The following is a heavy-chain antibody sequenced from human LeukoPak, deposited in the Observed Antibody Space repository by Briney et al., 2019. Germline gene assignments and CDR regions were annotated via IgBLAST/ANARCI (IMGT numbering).Heavy chain of an antibody. CDR2: IYTSGST. J-gene: IGHJ5*02. Sequence: SETLSLTCTVSGGSISSGSYYWSWIRQPAGKGLEWIGRIYTSGSTNYNPSLKSRVTISVDTSKNQFSLKLSSVTAADTAVYYCARITMVRGVIITRGNWFDPWGQGTLVTVSS. D-gene: IGHD3-10*01. V-gene: IGHV4-61*02. CDR3: ARITMVRGVIITRGNWFDP. CDR1: GGSISSGSYY.